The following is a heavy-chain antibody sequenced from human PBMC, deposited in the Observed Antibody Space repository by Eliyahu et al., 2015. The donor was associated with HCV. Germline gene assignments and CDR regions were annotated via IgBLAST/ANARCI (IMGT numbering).Heavy chain of an antibody. Sequence: QVQLVQSGAEVKKPGASVKVSCKASGYTFTSYGIXWVRQAPGQGLEWMGWISAYNGNTNYAQKLQGRVTMTTDTSTSTAYMELRSLRSDDTAVYYCARDSRYGSGSSDPLLPCDYWGQGTLVTVSS. CDR2: ISAYNGNT. D-gene: IGHD3-10*01. CDR1: GYTFTSYG. J-gene: IGHJ4*02. V-gene: IGHV1-18*01. CDR3: ARDSRYGSGSSDPLLPCDY.